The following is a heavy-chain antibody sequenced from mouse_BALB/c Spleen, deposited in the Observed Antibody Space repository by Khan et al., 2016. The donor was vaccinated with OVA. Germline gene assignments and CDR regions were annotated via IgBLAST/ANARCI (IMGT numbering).Heavy chain of an antibody. V-gene: IGHV2-9*02. CDR3: ARYYSNYGWYFEV. D-gene: IGHD2-5*01. CDR2: IWTGGST. CDR1: GFSLTSYG. J-gene: IGHJ1*01. Sequence: QVQLKQSGPGLVAPSQSLSITCTVSGFSLTSYGVHWVRQPPGKGLEWLGVIWTGGSTNYNSALMSRLSISKDNSKSQVFLKMNSLQTDDTAMYYCARYYSNYGWYFEVWGAGTTVTVSS.